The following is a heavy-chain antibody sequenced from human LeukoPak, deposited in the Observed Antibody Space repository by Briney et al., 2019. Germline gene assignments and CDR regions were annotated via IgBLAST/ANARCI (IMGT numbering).Heavy chain of an antibody. V-gene: IGHV3-74*01. J-gene: IGHJ3*02. Sequence: WGSLTLSCAASGFTFSSYWMHWVRQAPGQGLVWVSGVNSDGSYTSYADSVKGRFTISRDNAKNTLYLQMNSLRAEDTAVYYCARDAVERAFDIWGQMTMVTVSS. D-gene: IGHD1-1*01. CDR3: ARDAVERAFDI. CDR1: GFTFSSYW. CDR2: VNSDGSYT.